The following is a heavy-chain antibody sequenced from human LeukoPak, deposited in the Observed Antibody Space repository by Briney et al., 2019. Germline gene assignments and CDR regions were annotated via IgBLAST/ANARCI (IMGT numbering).Heavy chain of an antibody. CDR3: ARDRGYDPHYYFDY. Sequence: GRSLRLSCAASGFTFSSYAMHWVRQAPGKGLEWVAVIWYDGNKKYYEDSVKGRFTISRDNSKNTLYLQMNSLRAEDTAVYYCARDRGYDPHYYFDYWGQGTLVTVSS. J-gene: IGHJ4*02. CDR2: IWYDGNKK. D-gene: IGHD5-12*01. CDR1: GFTFSSYA. V-gene: IGHV3-33*01.